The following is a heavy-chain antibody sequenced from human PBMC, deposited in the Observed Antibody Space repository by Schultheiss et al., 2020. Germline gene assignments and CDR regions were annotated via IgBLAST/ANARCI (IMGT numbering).Heavy chain of an antibody. D-gene: IGHD2-2*01. CDR2: IRNKANGGTT. Sequence: GGSLRLSCAASGFTFSYYYMSGVRQAPGKGLEWVGFIRNKANGGTTDYAASVKGRFTISRDDSNSIAYLQMSSLKSEDTGVYYCTTTADIVVVPTDWGQGTLVTVSS. V-gene: IGHV3-22*01. CDR3: TTTADIVVVPTD. CDR1: GFTFSYYY. J-gene: IGHJ4*02.